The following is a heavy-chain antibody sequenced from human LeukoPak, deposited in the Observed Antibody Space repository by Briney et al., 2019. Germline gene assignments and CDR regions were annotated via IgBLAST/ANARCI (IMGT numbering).Heavy chain of an antibody. D-gene: IGHD3-16*01. CDR3: ARDAYQVAGSTLNDY. Sequence: RGSLRLSCVASGFTFSSYEMRWVRHAPGEGLGWVSYISSSGSTIYYADSVKCRFTISRDDAKNSLYLQMHSLRAEDTAVHYCARDAYQVAGSTLNDYWGQGTLVTVSS. CDR1: GFTFSSYE. V-gene: IGHV3-48*03. CDR2: ISSSGSTI. J-gene: IGHJ4*02.